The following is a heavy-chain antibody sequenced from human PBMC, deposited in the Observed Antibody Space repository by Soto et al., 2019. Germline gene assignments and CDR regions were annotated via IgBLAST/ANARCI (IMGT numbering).Heavy chain of an antibody. V-gene: IGHV3-23*01. CDR3: AKDLRYCSSTSCSFYYYYGMDV. CDR1: GFTFSSYA. J-gene: IGHJ6*02. CDR2: ISGSGGST. Sequence: GGSLRLSCAASGFTFSSYAMGWVRQAPGKGLEWVSAISGSGGSTCYADSVKGRFTISRDNSKNTLYLQMNSLRAEDTAVYYCAKDLRYCSSTSCSFYYYYGMDVWGQGTTVTVSS. D-gene: IGHD2-2*01.